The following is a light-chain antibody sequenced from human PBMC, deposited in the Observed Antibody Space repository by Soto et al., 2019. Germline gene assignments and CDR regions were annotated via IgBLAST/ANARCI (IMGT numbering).Light chain of an antibody. J-gene: IGLJ1*01. CDR2: DVS. Sequence: QSALTQPASVSGSPGQSITISCTGTSSDVGGYNYVSRYQQHPGKAPKLMIYDVSNRPSGVSNRFSGSKSVNTASLTISGLQAEDEADYYCSSYTSSSTLYVFGTGTKVTVL. CDR1: SSDVGGYNY. V-gene: IGLV2-14*01. CDR3: SSYTSSSTLYV.